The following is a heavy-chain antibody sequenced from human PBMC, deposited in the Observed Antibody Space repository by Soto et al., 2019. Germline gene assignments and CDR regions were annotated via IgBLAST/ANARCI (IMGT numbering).Heavy chain of an antibody. CDR1: GYTFTNYD. D-gene: IGHD5-12*01. CDR3: ARIGGATEPH. CDR2: MNPNSGER. J-gene: IGHJ4*02. V-gene: IGHV1-8*01. Sequence: GASVKVSCKASGYTFTNYDINWVRQATGQGLEWMGWMNPNSGERGYAQKFQGRVSMTRDTSISTAYMELSSLGSEDTAIYYCARIGGATEPHWGQGTLVTVSS.